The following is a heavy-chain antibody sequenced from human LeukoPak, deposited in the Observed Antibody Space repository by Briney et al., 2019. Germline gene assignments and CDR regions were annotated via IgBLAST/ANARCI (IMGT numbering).Heavy chain of an antibody. J-gene: IGHJ4*02. CDR3: AKDSGSGWYLGYYFDY. V-gene: IGHV3-30*18. CDR1: GFTSSSYG. CDR2: ISYDGSNK. Sequence: PGGSLRLSCAASGFTSSSYGMHWVRQAPGKGLEWVAVISYDGSNKYYADSVKGRFTISRDNSKNTLYLQMNSLRAEDTAVYYCAKDSGSGWYLGYYFDYWGQGTLVTVSS. D-gene: IGHD6-19*01.